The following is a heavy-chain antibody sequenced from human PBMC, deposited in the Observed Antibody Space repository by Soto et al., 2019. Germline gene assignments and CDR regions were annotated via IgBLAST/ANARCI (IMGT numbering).Heavy chain of an antibody. CDR3: ARTYYYDSSGYYSEY. CDR2: IDPSDSYT. V-gene: IGHV5-10-1*01. J-gene: IGHJ4*02. CDR1: ECSFVDYW. Sequence: NGVECSFVDYWSRWMRQMTGKGLEWMGRIDPSDSYTNYSPSFQGHVTISADKSISTAYLQWSSLKASDTAMYYCARTYYYDSSGYYSEYWGQGTLVTVSS. D-gene: IGHD3-22*01.